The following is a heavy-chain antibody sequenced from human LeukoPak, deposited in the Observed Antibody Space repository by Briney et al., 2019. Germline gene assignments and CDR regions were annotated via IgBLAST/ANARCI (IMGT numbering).Heavy chain of an antibody. J-gene: IGHJ5*02. Sequence: ASVKVSCKASGYTFTSYGISWVRQAPGQGLEWMGWISAYNGNTNYAQKLQGRVTMTTDTSTSTAYMELRSLRSDDTAVYYCARDSLPSSDYSKLDPWGQGTLVTVSS. D-gene: IGHD3-22*01. CDR3: ARDSLPSSDYSKLDP. CDR1: GYTFTSYG. CDR2: ISAYNGNT. V-gene: IGHV1-18*01.